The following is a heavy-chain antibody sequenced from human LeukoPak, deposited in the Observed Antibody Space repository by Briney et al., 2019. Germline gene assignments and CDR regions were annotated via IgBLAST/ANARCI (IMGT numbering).Heavy chain of an antibody. CDR1: GFIFSNYA. Sequence: GGSLRLSCEASGFIFSNYAMSWLPQAPGKRLEWVSTIHDRNYYADSVKGRLTISRDNSRSTLYLQMDSLRAEDTAVYYCAKDQPTDGYNSIWGRGTLVTVSS. CDR2: IHDRN. V-gene: IGHV3-23*01. D-gene: IGHD5-24*01. CDR3: AKDQPTDGYNSI. J-gene: IGHJ4*02.